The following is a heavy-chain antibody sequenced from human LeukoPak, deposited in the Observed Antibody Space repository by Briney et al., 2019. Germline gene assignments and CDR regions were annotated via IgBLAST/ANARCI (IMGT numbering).Heavy chain of an antibody. CDR3: ARDPSNTSGWYQYFDA. CDR1: GYTFTHHG. J-gene: IGHJ2*01. CDR2: ISCYNGDT. V-gene: IGHV1-18*01. D-gene: IGHD6-19*01. Sequence: ASVKVSCKASGYTFTHHGIAWIRQAPGQGLEWLGWISCYNGDTIYAQRFQGRVTLTTEKSTSTVYMELRSLTSDDTAVYYCARDPSNTSGWYQYFDAWGRGTLVSVSS.